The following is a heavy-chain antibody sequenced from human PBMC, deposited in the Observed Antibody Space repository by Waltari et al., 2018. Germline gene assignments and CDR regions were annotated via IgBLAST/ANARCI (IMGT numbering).Heavy chain of an antibody. CDR2: INPNSGGT. V-gene: IGHV1-2*02. CDR1: GYTFTGYY. Sequence: QVQLVQSGAEVKKPGASVKVSCKASGYTFTGYYMHWVRQAPGQGLEWMGWINPNSGGTNYAQKFQGRVTMTRDTSISTAYMELSRLRSDDTAVYYCARDRRRFLEWLSDDAFDIWGQGTMVTVSS. D-gene: IGHD3-3*01. CDR3: ARDRRRFLEWLSDDAFDI. J-gene: IGHJ3*02.